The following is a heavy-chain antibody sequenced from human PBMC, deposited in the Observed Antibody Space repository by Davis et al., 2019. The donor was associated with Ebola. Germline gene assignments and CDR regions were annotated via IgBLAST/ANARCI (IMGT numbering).Heavy chain of an antibody. CDR3: ARGYRDYDFWSGYKD. J-gene: IGHJ4*02. D-gene: IGHD3-3*01. Sequence: GESLKISCGASGFMFSHYWMSWVRQAPGKGLEWVSYISSSSSTIYYADSVKGRFTISRDNSKNTLYLQMNSLRAEDTAVYYCARGYRDYDFWSGYKDRGQGTLVTVSS. CDR1: GFMFSHYW. V-gene: IGHV3-48*01. CDR2: ISSSSSTI.